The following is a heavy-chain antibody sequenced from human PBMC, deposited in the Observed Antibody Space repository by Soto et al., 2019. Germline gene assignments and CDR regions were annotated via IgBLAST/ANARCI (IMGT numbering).Heavy chain of an antibody. CDR3: ARVDDFWSARHCYGMDV. CDR1: SGPVSSCSYC. V-gene: IGHV4-61*01. J-gene: IGHJ6*02. D-gene: IGHD3-3*01. CDR2: IYYSGST. Sequence: QVQLQESGPGLVKPSETLSLTCTVSSGPVSSCSYCWSWIRQPPGKALEWIGYIYYSGSTNYNPSLKMRVTISVDTAKNQFSLKLSSVTAADTAVYYCARVDDFWSARHCYGMDVWGQGTTVTVSS.